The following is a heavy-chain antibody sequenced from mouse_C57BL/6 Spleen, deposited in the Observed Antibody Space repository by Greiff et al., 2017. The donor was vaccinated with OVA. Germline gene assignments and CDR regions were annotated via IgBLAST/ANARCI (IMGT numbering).Heavy chain of an antibody. CDR2: ILPGSGST. J-gene: IGHJ3*01. CDR3: ARYDYIFAY. CDR1: GYTFTDYN. V-gene: IGHV1-9*01. Sequence: QVQLQQSGPELVKPGASVKIPCKASGYTFTDYNMDWVKQSHGKSLEWIGEILPGSGSTNYNEKFKGKATFTADTSSNTAYMQLSSLTTEDSAIYYCARYDYIFAYWGQGTLVTVSA. D-gene: IGHD2-4*01.